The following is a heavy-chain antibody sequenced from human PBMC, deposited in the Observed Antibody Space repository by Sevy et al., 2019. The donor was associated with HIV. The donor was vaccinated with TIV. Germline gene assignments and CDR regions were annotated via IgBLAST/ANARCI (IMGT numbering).Heavy chain of an antibody. CDR1: GFTFSSYG. CDR2: ISSSSSTI. Sequence: GGSLRLSCAASGFTFSSYGMNWVRQAPGKGLEWVSYISSSSSTIYYADSVKGRFTISRDNAKNSLYLQMNSLRDEDTAVYYCARVDYYGSGSLQGGFDYWGQGTLVTVSS. V-gene: IGHV3-48*02. J-gene: IGHJ4*02. CDR3: ARVDYYGSGSLQGGFDY. D-gene: IGHD3-10*01.